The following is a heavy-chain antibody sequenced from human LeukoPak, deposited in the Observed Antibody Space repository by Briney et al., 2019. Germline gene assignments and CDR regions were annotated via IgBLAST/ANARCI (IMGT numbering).Heavy chain of an antibody. CDR3: TRGRYFDWLSPYYFDY. D-gene: IGHD3-9*01. V-gene: IGHV3-49*03. J-gene: IGHJ4*02. CDR2: IRSKAYGGTT. Sequence: GGSLRLSCTASGFTFGDYAMSWFRLAPGKGLEWVGFIRSKAYGGTTEYAASVKGRFTISRDDSKSIAYLQMNSLKTEDTAVYYCTRGRYFDWLSPYYFDYWGQGTLVTVSS. CDR1: GFTFGDYA.